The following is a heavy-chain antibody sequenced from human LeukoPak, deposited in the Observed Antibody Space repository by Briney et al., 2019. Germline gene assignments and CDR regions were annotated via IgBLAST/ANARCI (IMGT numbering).Heavy chain of an antibody. CDR3: ARGGDSSGYYLQDAFDI. D-gene: IGHD3-22*01. V-gene: IGHV4-34*01. Sequence: SKTLSLTCAVYGGSFSGYYWSWIRQPPGKGLEWIGEINHSGSTNYNPSLKSRVTMLVDMSKNQFSLKLSSVTAADTAVYYCARGGDSSGYYLQDAFDIWGQGPMVSVSS. CDR1: GGSFSGYY. CDR2: INHSGST. J-gene: IGHJ3*02.